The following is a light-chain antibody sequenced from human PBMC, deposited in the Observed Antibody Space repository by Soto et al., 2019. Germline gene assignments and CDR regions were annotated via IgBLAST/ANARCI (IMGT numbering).Light chain of an antibody. J-gene: IGKJ1*01. CDR2: RAS. V-gene: IGKV1-5*03. Sequence: DLQMTQSPSTLSASVGDRVTVTCRASQSIDTSLAWYQQKPGEALRLLIFRASTLEGGVPSRFSGSGSGTKFTLTISSLQADDFATYYCQHYQSFSGMFGQGTKVEIK. CDR3: QHYQSFSGM. CDR1: QSIDTS.